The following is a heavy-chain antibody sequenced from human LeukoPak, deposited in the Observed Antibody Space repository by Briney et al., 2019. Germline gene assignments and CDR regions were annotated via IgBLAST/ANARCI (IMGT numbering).Heavy chain of an antibody. CDR1: GGSISSHY. D-gene: IGHD3-22*01. Sequence: SETLSLTCTVSGGSISSHYWSWIRQPPGKGLEWIGYIYYSGSTNYNPSLKSRVTISVDTSKNQFSLKLSSVTAADTAVYYCARGNYYYDSSTYYVYYYYYDIDVWGNAITVT. CDR3: ARGNYYYDSSTYYVYYYYYDIDV. J-gene: IGHJ6*03. CDR2: IYYSGST. V-gene: IGHV4-59*11.